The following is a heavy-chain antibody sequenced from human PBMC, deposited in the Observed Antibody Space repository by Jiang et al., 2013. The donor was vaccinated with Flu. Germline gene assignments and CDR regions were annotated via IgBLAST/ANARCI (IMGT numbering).Heavy chain of an antibody. D-gene: IGHD5-12*01. V-gene: IGHV1-18*01. CDR2: ISAYNGNT. J-gene: IGHJ4*02. CDR1: GYTFTSYG. Sequence: SGAEVKKPGASVKVSCKASGYTFTSYGISWVRQAPGQGLEWMGWISAYNGNTNYAQKLQGRVTMTTDTSTSTAYMELRSLRSDDTAVYYCARAKSLWGGYVPRYYFDYWGQGTLVTVSS. CDR3: ARAKSLWGGYVPRYYFDY.